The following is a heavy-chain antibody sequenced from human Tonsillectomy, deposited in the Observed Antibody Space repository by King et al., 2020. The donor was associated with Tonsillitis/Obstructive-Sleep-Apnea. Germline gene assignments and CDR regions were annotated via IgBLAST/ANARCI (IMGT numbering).Heavy chain of an antibody. CDR3: AREGSNYVRGMDV. J-gene: IGHJ6*02. Sequence: VQLVESGGGLVQPGGSLRLSCAASGFTFSSYWMSWVRQAPGKGLEWVANIKQDGSEKYYVDSVKGRFTISRDNAKNSLYLQMNSLRAEYTAVYYCAREGSNYVRGMDVWGQGTTVTVSS. CDR1: GFTFSSYW. D-gene: IGHD4-11*01. CDR2: IKQDGSEK. V-gene: IGHV3-7*03.